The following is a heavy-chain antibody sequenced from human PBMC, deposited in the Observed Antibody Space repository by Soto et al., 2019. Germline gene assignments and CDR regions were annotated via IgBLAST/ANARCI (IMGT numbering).Heavy chain of an antibody. V-gene: IGHV1-46*03. CDR3: ARDLSVGSSSWLPFYYYYYMDV. CDR1: GYTFTSYY. CDR2: INPSGGST. D-gene: IGHD6-13*01. J-gene: IGHJ6*03. Sequence: GASVKVSCKASGYTFTSYYMHWVRQAPGQGLEWMGIINPSGGSTSYAQKFQGRVTMTRDTSTSTVYMELSSLRSEDTAVYYCARDLSVGSSSWLPFYYYYYMDVWGKGTTVTVSS.